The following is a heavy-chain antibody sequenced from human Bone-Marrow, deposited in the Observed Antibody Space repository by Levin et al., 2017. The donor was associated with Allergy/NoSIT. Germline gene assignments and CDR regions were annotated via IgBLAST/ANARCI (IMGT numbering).Heavy chain of an antibody. V-gene: IGHV3-9*01. CDR1: GFSFDDYT. D-gene: IGHD2-15*01. J-gene: IGHJ4*02. Sequence: GGSLRLSCAASGFSFDDYTMHWVRQAPGKGLEWVSGISWNSDNIAYAGSVRGRFTISRDNGKNSLYLQMDSLTAEDTALYYCVKDFGRSWGQGTLVTVSS. CDR2: ISWNSDNI. CDR3: VKDFGRS.